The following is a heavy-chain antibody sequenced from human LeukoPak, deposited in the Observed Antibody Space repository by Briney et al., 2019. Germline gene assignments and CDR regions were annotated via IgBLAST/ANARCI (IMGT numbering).Heavy chain of an antibody. CDR2: IYTSGST. J-gene: IGHJ6*03. D-gene: IGHD6-13*01. V-gene: IGHV4-4*09. CDR3: ARSVGAAAGNYYYYYYMDV. CDR1: GGSISSYY. Sequence: SETLSLTCTVSGGSISSYYWTWIRQPPGKGLEWIGYIYTSGSTNYNPSLKSRVTISVDTSKNQFSLKLSSVTAADTAVYYCARSVGAAAGNYYYYYYMDVWGKGTTVTVSS.